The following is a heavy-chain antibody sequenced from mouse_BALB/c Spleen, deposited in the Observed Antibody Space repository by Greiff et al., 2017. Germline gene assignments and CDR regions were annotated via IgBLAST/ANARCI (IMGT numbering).Heavy chain of an antibody. CDR2: IRLKSNNYAT. V-gene: IGHV6-6*02. D-gene: IGHD2-3*01. CDR1: GFTFSNYW. J-gene: IGHJ3*01. Sequence: EVKLQESGGGLVQPGGSMKLSCVASGFTFSNYWMNWVRQSPEKGLEWVAEIRLKSNNYATHYAESVKGRFTISRDDSKSSVYLQMNNLRAEDTGIYYCRGGYYDAYWGQGTLVTVSA. CDR3: RGGYYDAY.